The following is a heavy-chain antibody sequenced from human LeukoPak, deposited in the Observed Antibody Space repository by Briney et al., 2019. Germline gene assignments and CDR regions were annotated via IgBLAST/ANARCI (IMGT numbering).Heavy chain of an antibody. CDR3: AKDSWACSSTSCYRFLAAAATGYFQH. CDR2: ISGSGGST. Sequence: GGSLRLSCAASGFTFSSYAMSWVRQAPGKGLEWVSAISGSGGSTYYADSVKGRFTISRDNSKNTLYLQMNSLRAEDTAVYYCAKDSWACSSTSCYRFLAAAATGYFQHWGQGTLVTVSS. D-gene: IGHD2-2*02. CDR1: GFTFSSYA. J-gene: IGHJ1*01. V-gene: IGHV3-23*01.